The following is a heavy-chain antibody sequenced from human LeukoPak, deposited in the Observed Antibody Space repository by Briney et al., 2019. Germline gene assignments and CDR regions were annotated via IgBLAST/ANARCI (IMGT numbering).Heavy chain of an antibody. CDR1: EFTVSSNY. V-gene: IGHV3-53*01. J-gene: IGHJ4*02. Sequence: GGSLRLSCAASEFTVSSNYMSWVRQAPGKGLEWVSVLYSGGSTYYADSVKGRFTISRDNSKNTLYLQMNSLRAEDTAVYYCARVFWASKRYFDYWGQGTLVTVSS. D-gene: IGHD2/OR15-2a*01. CDR2: LYSGGST. CDR3: ARVFWASKRYFDY.